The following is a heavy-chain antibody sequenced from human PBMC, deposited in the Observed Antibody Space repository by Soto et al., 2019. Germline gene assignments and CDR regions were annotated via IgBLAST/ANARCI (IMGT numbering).Heavy chain of an antibody. Sequence: PGGSLRLSCAASGFTFSSYAMSWVRQAPGKGLEWVSAISGSGGSTYYADSVKGRFTISRDNSKNTLYLQMNSLRAEDTAVYYCAKSSQWYYYDSSGYLVCDYWGQGTLVTVSS. V-gene: IGHV3-23*01. J-gene: IGHJ4*02. CDR3: AKSSQWYYYDSSGYLVCDY. CDR1: GFTFSSYA. D-gene: IGHD3-22*01. CDR2: ISGSGGST.